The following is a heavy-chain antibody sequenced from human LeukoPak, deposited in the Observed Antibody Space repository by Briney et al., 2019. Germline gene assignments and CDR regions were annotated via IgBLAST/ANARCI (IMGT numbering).Heavy chain of an antibody. V-gene: IGHV4-39*01. CDR3: ARIPIGGNAFDI. CDR2: IYYSGST. CDR1: GGSISSRSYY. Sequence: SETLSLTRNVSGGSISSRSYYWGWIRQPPGKGLERIGSIYYSGSTYYNPSLKSRVTISVDTSKNQFSLKLSSVTAADTAVYYCARIPIGGNAFDIWGQGTMVTVSS. J-gene: IGHJ3*02. D-gene: IGHD3-16*01.